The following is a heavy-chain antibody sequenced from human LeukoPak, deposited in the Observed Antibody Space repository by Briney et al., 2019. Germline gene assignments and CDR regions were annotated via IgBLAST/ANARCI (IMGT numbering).Heavy chain of an antibody. V-gene: IGHV1-69*01. J-gene: IGHJ5*02. CDR2: IIPIFGTA. D-gene: IGHD2-15*01. Sequence: SVKVSCKASGGTFSGYAISWVRQAPGQGLEWMGGIIPIFGTANYAQKFQGRVTITADESTSTAYMELSSLRSEDTAVYYCARNIVVVVAASLSPFDPWGQGTLVTVSS. CDR1: GGTFSGYA. CDR3: ARNIVVVVAASLSPFDP.